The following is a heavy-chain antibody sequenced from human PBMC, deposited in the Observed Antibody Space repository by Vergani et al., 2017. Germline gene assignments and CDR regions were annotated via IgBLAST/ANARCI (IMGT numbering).Heavy chain of an antibody. CDR3: ARRIAARHGDWFDP. D-gene: IGHD6-13*01. CDR1: GGTFSSYA. Sequence: QVQLVQSGAEVKKPGSSAKVSCKASGGTFSSYAISWVRQAPGQGLEWMGRIIPILGIANYAQKFQGRVTITADKSTSTAYMELSSLRSEDTAVYYCARRIAARHGDWFDPWGQGTLVTVSS. CDR2: IIPILGIA. J-gene: IGHJ5*02. V-gene: IGHV1-69*04.